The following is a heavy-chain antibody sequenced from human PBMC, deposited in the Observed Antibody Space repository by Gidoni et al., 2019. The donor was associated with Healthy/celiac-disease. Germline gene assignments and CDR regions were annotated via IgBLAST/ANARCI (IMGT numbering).Heavy chain of an antibody. D-gene: IGHD3-10*01. CDR2: ISSSSSYI. CDR1: ARTFSSYS. V-gene: IGHV3-21*01. CDR3: AREVDMVQPLDY. J-gene: IGHJ4*02. Sequence: EVQLVESGGALVNPGGSRRLPVAASARTFSSYSMNWVRQAPGKGLEWVSSISSSSSYIYYADSVKGRFTISRDNAKNSLYLQMNSLRAEDTAVYYCAREVDMVQPLDYWGQGTLVTVSS.